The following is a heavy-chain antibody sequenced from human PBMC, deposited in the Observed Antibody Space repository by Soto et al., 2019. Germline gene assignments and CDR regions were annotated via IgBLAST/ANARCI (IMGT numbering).Heavy chain of an antibody. CDR2: IWYDGSNK. J-gene: IGHJ4*02. Sequence: GGSLRLSCAASGFTFSSYGMHWVRQAPGKGLEWVAVIWYDGSNKYYADSVKGRFTISRDNSKNTLYLQMNSLRAEDTAVYYCARDQGARGDYLQNWGQGTLVTVSS. CDR1: GFTFSSYG. D-gene: IGHD4-17*01. CDR3: ARDQGARGDYLQN. V-gene: IGHV3-33*01.